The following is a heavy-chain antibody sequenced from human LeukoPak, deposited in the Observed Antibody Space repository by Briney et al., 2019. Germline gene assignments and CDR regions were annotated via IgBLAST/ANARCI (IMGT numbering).Heavy chain of an antibody. CDR3: SRDKVPYSYDYHGADY. CDR2: IRGKAYGGKT. Sequence: PGGSLRLSCTASGFILGDYAMSWFRQAPGKGLEWVGFIRGKAYGGKTEYAASVKGRFTISRDDSKSIAYLQMNSLKTQDTAVYYCSRDKVPYSYDYHGADYWGQGTLVTVSS. V-gene: IGHV3-49*03. D-gene: IGHD3-16*01. J-gene: IGHJ4*02. CDR1: GFILGDYA.